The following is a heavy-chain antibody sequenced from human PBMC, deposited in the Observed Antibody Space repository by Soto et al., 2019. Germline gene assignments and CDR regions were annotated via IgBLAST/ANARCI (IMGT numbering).Heavy chain of an antibody. V-gene: IGHV4-34*01. CDR2: INHSGST. J-gene: IGHJ4*02. D-gene: IGHD3-22*01. CDR3: ARESYYYDSSGYYGPGFDY. CDR1: GGSFSGYY. Sequence: SETLSLTCAVYGGSFSGYYWSWIRQPPGKGLEWIGEINHSGSTNYNPSLKSRVTISVDTSKNQFSLKLSSVTAADTAVYYCARESYYYDSSGYYGPGFDYWGQGTLVTVSS.